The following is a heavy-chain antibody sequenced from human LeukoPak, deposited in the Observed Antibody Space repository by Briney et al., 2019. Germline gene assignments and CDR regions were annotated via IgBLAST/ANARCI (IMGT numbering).Heavy chain of an antibody. D-gene: IGHD1-26*01. Sequence: SQTLSLTCAISGDSVSSNNAAWNWIRQSPSRGLEWLGRTFYRSKWYNNYAVSVKSRITINPDTPKNQFSLQLNSVTPEDTAVYYCARVSGSYSRFDYWGQGTLVTVSS. J-gene: IGHJ4*02. CDR3: ARVSGSYSRFDY. V-gene: IGHV6-1*01. CDR1: GDSVSSNNAA. CDR2: TFYRSKWYN.